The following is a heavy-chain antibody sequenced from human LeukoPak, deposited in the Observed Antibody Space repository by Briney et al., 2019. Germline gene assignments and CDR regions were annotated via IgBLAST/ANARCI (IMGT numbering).Heavy chain of an antibody. CDR3: AKGPVVTFDI. CDR2: IFPSGGEI. J-gene: IGHJ3*02. V-gene: IGHV3-23*01. CDR1: GFTFSTFA. D-gene: IGHD2-15*01. Sequence: PGGSLRLSCAASGFTFSTFAMIWVRQPPGKGLEWVSSIFPSGGEIHYADSVRGRFTISRDNSKSTLSLQMNSLRAEDTAVYYCAKGPVVTFDIWGRGTMVTVSS.